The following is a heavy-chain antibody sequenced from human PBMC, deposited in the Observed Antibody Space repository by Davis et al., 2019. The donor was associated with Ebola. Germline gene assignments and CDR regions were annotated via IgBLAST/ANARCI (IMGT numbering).Heavy chain of an antibody. Sequence: GESLKISCAPSGFNLGGYSMNWVRQAPGKGLEWVSDMSGSGDSVYYADSVKGRFTISRDNAKNSLFLQMNSLGAEDTAVYYCARYMGSSGIGYFDYWGQGTLVTVSS. V-gene: IGHV3-48*04. J-gene: IGHJ4*02. CDR1: GFNLGGYS. CDR2: MSGSGDSV. D-gene: IGHD3-22*01. CDR3: ARYMGSSGIGYFDY.